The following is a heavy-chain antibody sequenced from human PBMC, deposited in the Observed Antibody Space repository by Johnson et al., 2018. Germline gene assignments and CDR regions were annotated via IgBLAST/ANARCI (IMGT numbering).Heavy chain of an antibody. D-gene: IGHD2-15*01. CDR3: AKSQDCSGGTCYPRD. CDR1: GFSFSSYG. Sequence: QVQLVQSGGGVVQPGRSLRLSCVVSGFSFSSYGMHWVRQAPGKGLEWVAIISYDGSNKYYADSVKGRLPISRENSKNTLYLQMNSLKAEDTAVYYCAKSQDCSGGTCYPRDWGQGTLVTVSS. J-gene: IGHJ4*02. CDR2: ISYDGSNK. V-gene: IGHV3-30*18.